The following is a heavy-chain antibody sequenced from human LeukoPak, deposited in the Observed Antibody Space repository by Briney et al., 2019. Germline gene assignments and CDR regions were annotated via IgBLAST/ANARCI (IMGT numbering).Heavy chain of an antibody. Sequence: SETQALTRAFCVGSFSGYYWSCMSHPPGKGPECIGEINYSWSTNYNTSVKSRGTIALDTAKNHFSLKLSSVTAAHTAVFYFTRVMATIFDHCYFDLWGSGTMVTVSS. CDR3: TRVMATIFDHCYFDL. CDR1: VGSFSGYY. D-gene: IGHD5-24*01. J-gene: IGHJ2*01. V-gene: IGHV4-34*01. CDR2: INYSWST.